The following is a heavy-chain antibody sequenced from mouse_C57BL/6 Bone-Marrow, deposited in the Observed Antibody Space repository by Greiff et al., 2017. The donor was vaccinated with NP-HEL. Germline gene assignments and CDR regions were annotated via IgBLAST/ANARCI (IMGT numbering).Heavy chain of an antibody. J-gene: IGHJ2*01. CDR2: IYPRSGNT. CDR3: ARYRLWLRPYYFDY. Sequence: QVQLQQSGAELARPGASVKLSCKASGYTFTSYGISWVKQRTGQGLEWIGEIYPRSGNTYYIEKFKGKATLTADKSSSTAYMELRSLTSEDSVAYFCARYRLWLRPYYFDYWGQGTTLTVSS. CDR1: GYTFTSYG. V-gene: IGHV1-81*01. D-gene: IGHD2-2*01.